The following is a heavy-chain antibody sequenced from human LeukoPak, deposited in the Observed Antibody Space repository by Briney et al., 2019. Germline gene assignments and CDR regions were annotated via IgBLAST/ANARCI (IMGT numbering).Heavy chain of an antibody. J-gene: IGHJ4*02. CDR3: ASGLAVVRGVGY. CDR2: IYYSGST. Sequence: SETLSLTCTVSGGSISTNGYYWSWIRQPPGKGLEWIGYIYYSGSTYYNPSLKSRVTMSVDTSKTQFSLKLNSVTDADTAVYYCASGLAVVRGVGYWGQGTLVTVSS. V-gene: IGHV4-31*03. D-gene: IGHD3-10*01. CDR1: GGSISTNGYY.